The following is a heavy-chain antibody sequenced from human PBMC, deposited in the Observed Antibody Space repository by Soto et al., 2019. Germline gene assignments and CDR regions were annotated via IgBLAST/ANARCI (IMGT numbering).Heavy chain of an antibody. CDR2: TYYRSKWYY. Sequence: SQTLSLTCAITGDSVSSNSAGWSWVRQSPSRGLEWLGRTYYRSKWYYEYAVSVRGRITINPDTSKNQYSLQLNSVTPEDTAVYFCAREYGTDYYYYGMDVWGQGTTVTVSS. CDR3: AREYGTDYYYYGMDV. D-gene: IGHD2-8*02. CDR1: GDSVSSNSAG. J-gene: IGHJ6*02. V-gene: IGHV6-1*01.